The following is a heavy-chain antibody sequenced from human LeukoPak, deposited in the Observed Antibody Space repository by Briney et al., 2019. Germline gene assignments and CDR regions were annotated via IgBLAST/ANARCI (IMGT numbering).Heavy chain of an antibody. Sequence: RGESLKISCKASGYNFNTYWIGWVRQMPGKGPEWMGIIYPGDSDIRYSPSFQGQVTISADKSISTAYLQWSSLKASDTAMYYCARHRSAGSTYNWFDPWGQGTLVTVSS. CDR1: GYNFNTYW. D-gene: IGHD1-7*01. CDR3: ARHRSAGSTYNWFDP. J-gene: IGHJ5*02. V-gene: IGHV5-51*01. CDR2: IYPGDSDI.